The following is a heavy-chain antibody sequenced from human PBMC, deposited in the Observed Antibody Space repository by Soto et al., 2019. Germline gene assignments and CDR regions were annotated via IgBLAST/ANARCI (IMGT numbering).Heavy chain of an antibody. CDR3: ASGEWKLPPEYFQP. D-gene: IGHD1-26*01. CDR1: GFTFSSYS. Sequence: GGSLRLSCAASGFTFSSYSMNWVRQAPGKGLEWVSYISSSSSTIYYADSVKGRFTISRDNAKNSLYLQMNSLRDEDTAVYYCASGEWKLPPEYFQPWGQGTLVTVSS. V-gene: IGHV3-48*02. CDR2: ISSSSSTI. J-gene: IGHJ1*01.